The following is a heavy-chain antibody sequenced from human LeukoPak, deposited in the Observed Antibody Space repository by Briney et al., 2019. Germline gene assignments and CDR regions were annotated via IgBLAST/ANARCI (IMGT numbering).Heavy chain of an antibody. J-gene: IGHJ1*01. V-gene: IGHV4-39*07. CDR3: ARPGVAAAGPRYFQH. D-gene: IGHD6-13*01. CDR2: IYYSGNT. CDR1: GGSISSNSFY. Sequence: SETLSLTCTVSGGSISSNSFYWGWIRQPPVKGLEWIGSIYYSGNTYYNSSLKSRVTISVDTSKNQFSLKLSSVTAADTAVYYCARPGVAAAGPRYFQHWGQGTLVTVSS.